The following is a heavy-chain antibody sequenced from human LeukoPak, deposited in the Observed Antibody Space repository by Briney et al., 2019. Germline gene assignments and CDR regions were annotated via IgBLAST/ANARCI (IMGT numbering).Heavy chain of an antibody. D-gene: IGHD1-1*01. J-gene: IGHJ4*02. Sequence: GGSLRLSCAASGFTVSSNYMSWVRQAPGKGLEWVSVINSGGSTYYANSVRGRFTISRDNSQNTLYLQMNSLRAEDTAVYYCAREVGYNLIDYWGQGTLVTVSS. CDR2: INSGGST. CDR3: AREVGYNLIDY. V-gene: IGHV3-53*01. CDR1: GFTVSSNY.